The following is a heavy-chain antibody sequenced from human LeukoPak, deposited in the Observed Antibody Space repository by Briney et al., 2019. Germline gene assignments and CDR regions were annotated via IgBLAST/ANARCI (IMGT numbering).Heavy chain of an antibody. Sequence: SETLSLTCAVSGASINNNYWTWVRHPPGKGLEWIGYIYSNGNTNYNPSLKGRVTMSIETSKNQFSLQLPSVTAANTAVYYCASGTFDGPLYGTYWYFHVWGRGTLVTVSS. CDR1: GASINNNY. CDR2: IYSNGNT. V-gene: IGHV4-59*01. J-gene: IGHJ2*01. CDR3: ASGTFDGPLYGTYWYFHV. D-gene: IGHD1-14*01.